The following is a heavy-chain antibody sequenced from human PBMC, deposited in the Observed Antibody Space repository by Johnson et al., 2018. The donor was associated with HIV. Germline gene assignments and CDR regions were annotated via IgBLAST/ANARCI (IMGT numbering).Heavy chain of an antibody. CDR1: GFSFSSYA. D-gene: IGHD1-26*01. J-gene: IGHJ3*02. Sequence: QVQLVESGGGVVQPGGSLRLSCAASGFSFSSYAMHWVRQAPGKGLEWVAFIRYDGSNKYYADSVKGRFTISRDNSKNSLYLQMNSLRAEGTAVYKNVRKNSPLELRARPRAFDIWG. CDR3: VRKNSPLELRARPRAFDI. V-gene: IGHV3-30*02. CDR2: IRYDGSNK.